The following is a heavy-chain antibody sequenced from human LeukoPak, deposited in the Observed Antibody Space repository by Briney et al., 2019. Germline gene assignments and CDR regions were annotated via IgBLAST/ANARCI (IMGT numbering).Heavy chain of an antibody. V-gene: IGHV4-39*07. J-gene: IGHJ4*02. Sequence: PSETLSLTCTVSGGSISSSGFYWGWIRQPPGKGLEWIGSIYHSGNTYYNPSLKSRVTISVDTSKNQFSLKLNSVTAADTAVYYCARAGYGDSDFDYWGQGTLVTVSS. CDR2: IYHSGNT. CDR1: GGSISSSGFY. D-gene: IGHD4-17*01. CDR3: ARAGYGDSDFDY.